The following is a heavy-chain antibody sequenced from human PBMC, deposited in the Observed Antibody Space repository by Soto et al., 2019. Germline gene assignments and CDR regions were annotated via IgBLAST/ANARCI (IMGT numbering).Heavy chain of an antibody. CDR2: INPNSGGT. CDR3: ARAPGSGSHYSPHPYSYYYYYMDV. V-gene: IGHV1-2*04. D-gene: IGHD3-10*01. CDR1: GYTFTGYY. J-gene: IGHJ6*03. Sequence: ASVKVSCKASGYTFTGYYMHWVRQAPGQGLEWMGWINPNSGGTNYAQKFQGWVTMTRDTSISTAYMELSRLRSDDTAVYYCARAPGSGSHYSPHPYSYYYYYMDVWGKGTTVTVSS.